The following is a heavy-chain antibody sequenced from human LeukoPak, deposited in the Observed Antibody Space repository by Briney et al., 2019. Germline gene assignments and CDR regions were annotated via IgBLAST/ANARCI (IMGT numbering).Heavy chain of an antibody. D-gene: IGHD3-10*01. V-gene: IGHV3-74*01. CDR2: IKTDGSTT. Sequence: GGSLRLSCTASGFTFSSYWMHWVRQAPGKGLVWVSRIKTDGSTTDYADSVRGRFTISRDNSKNTVYLQMNSLRAEDTAVYYCPREFRVPPEIWGQGTMVTVSS. CDR1: GFTFSSYW. J-gene: IGHJ3*01. CDR3: PREFRVPPEI.